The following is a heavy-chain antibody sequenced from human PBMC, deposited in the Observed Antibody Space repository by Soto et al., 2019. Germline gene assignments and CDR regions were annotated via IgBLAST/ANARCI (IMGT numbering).Heavy chain of an antibody. CDR1: GFTFSSYA. D-gene: IGHD3-10*01. CDR2: ISSNGGST. Sequence: GGSLRLSCAASGFTFSSYAMHWVRQAPGKGLEYVSAISSNGGSTYYADSVKGRFTISRDNSKNTLYLQMGSLRAEDMAVYYCARGNYYGSGPYGMDVWGQGTTVTVSS. V-gene: IGHV3-64*02. CDR3: ARGNYYGSGPYGMDV. J-gene: IGHJ6*02.